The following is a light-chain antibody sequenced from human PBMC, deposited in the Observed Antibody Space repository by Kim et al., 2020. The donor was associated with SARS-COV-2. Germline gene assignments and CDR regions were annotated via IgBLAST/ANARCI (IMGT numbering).Light chain of an antibody. V-gene: IGKV3-20*01. CDR1: QSVSSNY. CDR3: KKYSSSTAT. Sequence: EIVLTQSPGTLSLSPGERATLSCRASQSVSSNYLAWYQQKPGQAPRLLIYGASSRATGIPDRFSGSGSGTDFTLTITRLEPEEFAVYYCKKYSSSTATFGQGTKVEIK. J-gene: IGKJ1*01. CDR2: GAS.